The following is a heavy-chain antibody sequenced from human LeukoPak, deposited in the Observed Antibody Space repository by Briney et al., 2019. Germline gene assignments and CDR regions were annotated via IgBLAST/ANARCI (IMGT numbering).Heavy chain of an antibody. V-gene: IGHV1-18*01. D-gene: IGHD3-9*01. CDR1: GYTFTSYG. CDR3: ARDSHPYYDILTGYYSNWFDP. J-gene: IGHJ5*02. Sequence: GASVKVSCKASGYTFTSYGISWVQQAPGQGLEWMGWISAYNGNTKYAQELQGRVTMTTDTSTSTAYMELGSLRSDDTAVYYCARDSHPYYDILTGYYSNWFDPWGQGTLVTVSS. CDR2: ISAYNGNT.